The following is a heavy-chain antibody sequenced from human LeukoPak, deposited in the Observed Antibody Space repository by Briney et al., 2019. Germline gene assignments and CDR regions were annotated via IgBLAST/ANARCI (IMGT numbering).Heavy chain of an antibody. CDR1: GCTFTGYY. J-gene: IGHJ5*02. Sequence: ASVKVSCKASGCTFTGYYMHWVRQAPGQGLEWMGWINPDSGGTNFAQKFQGRVTMTRDTSISTAYMELSRLTSEDTAVYYCARVGIGWYNWFDPWGQGTLVTVSS. D-gene: IGHD6-19*01. CDR3: ARVGIGWYNWFDP. V-gene: IGHV1-2*02. CDR2: INPDSGGT.